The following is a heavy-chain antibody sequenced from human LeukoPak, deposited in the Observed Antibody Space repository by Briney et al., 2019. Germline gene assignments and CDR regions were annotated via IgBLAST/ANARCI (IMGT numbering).Heavy chain of an antibody. CDR3: ARRQGIAAAGTARFDY. J-gene: IGHJ4*02. Sequence: PSETLSLTCAVSGGSVSSSSCYWGWIRQPPGKGLEWIGSIYYSGSTYYNPSLKSRVTISVDTSKNQFSLKLSSVTAADTAVYYCARRQGIAAAGTARFDYWGQGTLVTVSS. V-gene: IGHV4-39*01. CDR1: GGSVSSSSCY. CDR2: IYYSGST. D-gene: IGHD6-13*01.